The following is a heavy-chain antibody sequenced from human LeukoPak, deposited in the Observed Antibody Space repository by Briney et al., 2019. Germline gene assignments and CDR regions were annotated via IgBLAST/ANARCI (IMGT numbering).Heavy chain of an antibody. CDR3: ARSNLLLWFGETYFDY. CDR2: IKQDGSEE. Sequence: SGGSLRLSCAASGFTFSSYWMSWVRQAPGKGLEWVANIKQDGSEEYYVDSVKGRFTTSRDNAKNSLYLQMNSLRAEDTAVYYCARSNLLLWFGETYFDYWGQGTLVTVSS. D-gene: IGHD3-10*01. CDR1: GFTFSSYW. V-gene: IGHV3-7*01. J-gene: IGHJ4*02.